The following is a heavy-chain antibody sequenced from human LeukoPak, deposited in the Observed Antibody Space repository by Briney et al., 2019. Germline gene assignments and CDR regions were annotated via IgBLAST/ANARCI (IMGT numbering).Heavy chain of an antibody. J-gene: IGHJ4*02. V-gene: IGHV4-39*01. CDR2: MSYIGLT. CDR1: GDSIRTTSYW. Sequence: SETLSLTCTVSGDSIRTTSYWWGWIRQSPAKGLGWIGSMSYIGLTSYNPSLKSRVTISVDTSKNQFSLHLSSVTAADTAVYYCTRLPLDYSLDYWGQGTLVSVSS. D-gene: IGHD4-11*01. CDR3: TRLPLDYSLDY.